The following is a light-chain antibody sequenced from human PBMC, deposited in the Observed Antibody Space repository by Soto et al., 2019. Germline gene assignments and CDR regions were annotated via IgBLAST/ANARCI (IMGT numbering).Light chain of an antibody. CDR3: NSYGGSSNVV. J-gene: IGLJ2*01. V-gene: IGLV2-8*01. Sequence: QSVLTQPPSASGSPGQSVTISCTGTSSDVGGYNFVSWYQQYPGKAPKIIIYEVSKRASGVPDRFSGSKSDNTASLTVSGLQADDEADYYCNSYGGSSNVVFGGGTKLTVL. CDR2: EVS. CDR1: SSDVGGYNF.